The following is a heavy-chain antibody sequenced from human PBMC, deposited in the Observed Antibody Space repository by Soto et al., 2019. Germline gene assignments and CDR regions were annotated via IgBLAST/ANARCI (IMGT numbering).Heavy chain of an antibody. V-gene: IGHV4-34*01. CDR3: ARGQYYDFWSGYYTIRVGFDY. CDR1: GGSFSGYY. CDR2: INHSGST. J-gene: IGHJ4*02. D-gene: IGHD3-3*01. Sequence: SETLSLTCAVYGGSFSGYYWSWIRQPPGKGLEWIGEINHSGSTNYNPSLKSRVTISVDTSKNQFSLKLSSVTAADTAVYYCARGQYYDFWSGYYTIRVGFDYWGQGTLVTVSS.